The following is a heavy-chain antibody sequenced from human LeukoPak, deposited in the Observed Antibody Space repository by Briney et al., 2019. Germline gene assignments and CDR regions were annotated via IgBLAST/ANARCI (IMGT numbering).Heavy chain of an antibody. J-gene: IGHJ4*02. D-gene: IGHD6-19*01. CDR1: GYTFTSYA. CDR3: ARYSSGWSTRLLDY. V-gene: IGHV1-3*01. Sequence: ASVKVSCKASGYTFTSYAMHWVRLAPGQRLEWMGWINAGNGNTKYSQKFQGRVTITRDTSASTAYMELSSLRSEDTAVYYCARYSSGWSTRLLDYWGQGTLVTVSS. CDR2: INAGNGNT.